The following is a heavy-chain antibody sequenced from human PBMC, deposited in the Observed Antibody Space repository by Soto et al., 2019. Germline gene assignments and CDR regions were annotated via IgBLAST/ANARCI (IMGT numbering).Heavy chain of an antibody. Sequence: PGGSLRLSCAASGFTFSSYGMHWVRQAPGKGLEWVAVISYDGSNKYYADSVKGRFTISRDNSKNTLYLQMNSLRAEDTAVYYCARSYGSGSYYWDDYWGQGTLVTVSS. D-gene: IGHD3-10*01. CDR1: GFTFSSYG. J-gene: IGHJ4*02. V-gene: IGHV3-30*03. CDR2: ISYDGSNK. CDR3: ARSYGSGSYYWDDY.